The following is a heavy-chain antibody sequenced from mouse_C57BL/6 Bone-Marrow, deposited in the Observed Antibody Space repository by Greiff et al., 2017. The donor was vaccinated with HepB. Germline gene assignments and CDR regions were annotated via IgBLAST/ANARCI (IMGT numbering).Heavy chain of an antibody. J-gene: IGHJ1*03. D-gene: IGHD2-10*02. CDR1: GYTFTDYY. V-gene: IGHV1-26*01. CDR2: INPNNGGT. Sequence: EVQLQQSGPELVKPGASVKISCKASGYTFTDYYMNWVKQSHGKSLEWIGDINPNNGGTSYNQKFKGKATLTVDKSSSTAYMELRSLTSEDSAVYYCAKRRYGKGYFDVWGTGTTVTVSS. CDR3: AKRRYGKGYFDV.